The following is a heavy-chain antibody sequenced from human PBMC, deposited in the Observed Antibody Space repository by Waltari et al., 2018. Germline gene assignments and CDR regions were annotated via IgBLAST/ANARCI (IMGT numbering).Heavy chain of an antibody. CDR3: ATPRGGIRGALYYGMDV. D-gene: IGHD3-10*01. Sequence: VQLVQSGAEVKKPGASVKVSCKASGYTFTGYYMHWVRQAPGQGLEWMGWINPNSGGTNYAQKFQGRVTSTADKSTSTAYMELSSLRSEDTAVYYCATPRGGIRGALYYGMDVWGQGTTVTVSS. V-gene: IGHV1-2*01. CDR2: INPNSGGT. J-gene: IGHJ6*02. CDR1: GYTFTGYY.